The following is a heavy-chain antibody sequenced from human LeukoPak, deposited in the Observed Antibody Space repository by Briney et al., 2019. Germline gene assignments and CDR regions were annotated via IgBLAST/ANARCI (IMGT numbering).Heavy chain of an antibody. CDR2: TSYDGSNK. V-gene: IGHV3-30*04. Sequence: GRSLRLSCAASGFTFSSYAMHWVRQAPGKGLEWVAVTSYDGSNKYYADSVKGRFTISRDNSKNTLYLQMNSLRAEDTAVYYCARGEGITMVRGVIIWGQGTLVTVSS. J-gene: IGHJ4*02. D-gene: IGHD3-10*01. CDR3: ARGEGITMVRGVII. CDR1: GFTFSSYA.